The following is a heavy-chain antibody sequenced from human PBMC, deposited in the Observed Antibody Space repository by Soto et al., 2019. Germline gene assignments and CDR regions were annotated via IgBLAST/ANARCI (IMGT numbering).Heavy chain of an antibody. D-gene: IGHD2-21*01. CDR1: GYTFTDYD. CDR2: ISTGNGNT. V-gene: IGHV1-3*04. CDR3: AKGSQMWTPDY. J-gene: IGHJ4*02. Sequence: SSVKVSCKASGYTFTDYDMRWVRQAPGQRLEWMGWISTGNGNTKYSQKFQGRVTITRDTSATTAYMELSSPRSEDTAVYYCAKGSQMWTPDYWGQGTLVTSPQ.